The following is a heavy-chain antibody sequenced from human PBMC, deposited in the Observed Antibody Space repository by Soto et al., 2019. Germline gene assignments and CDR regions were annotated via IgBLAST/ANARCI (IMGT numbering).Heavy chain of an antibody. CDR2: IIPIFGTA. D-gene: IGHD1-26*01. CDR3: ARDSHSGSYSRYYGMDV. Sequence: SVKVSCKACGGTFSSYAISWVRQAPGQGLEWMGGIIPIFGTANYAQKFQGRVTITADESTSTAYMELSSLRSEDTAVYYCARDSHSGSYSRYYGMDVWGQGTTVPGSS. V-gene: IGHV1-69*13. J-gene: IGHJ6*02. CDR1: GGTFSSYA.